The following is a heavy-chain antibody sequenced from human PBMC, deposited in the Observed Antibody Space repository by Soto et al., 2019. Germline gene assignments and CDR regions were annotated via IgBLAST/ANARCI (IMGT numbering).Heavy chain of an antibody. D-gene: IGHD2-8*02. CDR3: ARDKITGLFDY. V-gene: IGHV4-34*01. CDR2: INHSGST. CDR1: GGSTSSYY. Sequence: PSETLSLTCTVSGGSTSSYYWSWIRQPPGKGLEWIGEINHSGSTNYNPSLKSRVTISVDTSKNQFSLKLTSVTAADTAVYYCARDKITGLFDYWGQGTLVTVSX. J-gene: IGHJ4*02.